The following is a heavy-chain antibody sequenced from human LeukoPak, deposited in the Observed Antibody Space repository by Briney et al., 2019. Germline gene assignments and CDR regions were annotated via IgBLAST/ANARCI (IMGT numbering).Heavy chain of an antibody. CDR1: GGSLSAFN. CDR3: ASRPFLYGFRTYFDN. V-gene: IGHV4-34*01. CDR2: MKQSGTP. D-gene: IGHD3-10*01. J-gene: IGHJ4*02. Sequence: SETLTLTCAVYGGSLSAFNWNWIRQSPAKGLEWLGEMKQSGTPRYNPSLQSRVTISVDKSKNQFSLNVRSVTAADTAVYYCASRPFLYGFRTYFDNWAQGTLVTVSS.